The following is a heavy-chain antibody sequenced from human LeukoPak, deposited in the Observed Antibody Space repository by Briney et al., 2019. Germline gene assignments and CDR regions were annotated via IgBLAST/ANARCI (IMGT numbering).Heavy chain of an antibody. D-gene: IGHD3-22*01. CDR1: GGSISSYY. CDR2: IYYSGST. CDR3: ARARLGDSSGYYSYYFDY. V-gene: IGHV4-59*01. J-gene: IGHJ4*02. Sequence: SETLSLTCTVSGGSISSYYWSWIRQPPGKGLEWIGYIYYSGSTNYNPSLTSRVTISVDTSKNQFSLKLSSVTAADTAVYYCARARLGDSSGYYSYYFDYWGQGTLVTVSS.